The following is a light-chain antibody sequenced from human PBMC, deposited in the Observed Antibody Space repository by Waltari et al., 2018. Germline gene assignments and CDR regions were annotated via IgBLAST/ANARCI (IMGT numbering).Light chain of an antibody. V-gene: IGLV3-1*01. CDR2: QDN. J-gene: IGLJ3*02. CDR1: KLGEKY. Sequence: SYELTQSPSVSVSPGQTASITCSGDKLGEKYACWYQQKPGQSPVLFISQDNKRPSGISERFSGSNSGNTATLTISGTQAMDEADYYCQAWDSSTAVFGGGTRLTVL. CDR3: QAWDSSTAV.